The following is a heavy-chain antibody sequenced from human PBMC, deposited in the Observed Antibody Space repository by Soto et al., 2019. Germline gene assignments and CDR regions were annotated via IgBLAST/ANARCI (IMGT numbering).Heavy chain of an antibody. CDR2: IYYSGST. J-gene: IGHJ4*02. D-gene: IGHD2-15*01. V-gene: IGHV4-39*01. CDR3: AGFVVPASRNSDFAY. Sequence: PSETLSLTCTVSGISVSTSDYYWGWVRQPPGKGLDWIGNIYYSGSTFYNPSLRSRVTLSVDTSKNQFSLRLNSVTAADTAVYFCAGFVVPASRNSDFAYWGKGTLVTVSS. CDR1: GISVSTSDYY.